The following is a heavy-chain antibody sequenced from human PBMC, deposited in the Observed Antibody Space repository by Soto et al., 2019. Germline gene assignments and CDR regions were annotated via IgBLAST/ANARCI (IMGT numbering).Heavy chain of an antibody. V-gene: IGHV4-59*01. CDR1: GGSFSGYY. Sequence: SETLSLTCAVYGGSFSGYYWSWIRQPPGKGLEWIGYIYYSGSTNYNPSLKSRVTISVDTSKNQFSLKLSSVTAADTAVYYCAEGIAVPYYYGMDVWGQGTTVTVSS. D-gene: IGHD6-19*01. CDR3: AEGIAVPYYYGMDV. CDR2: IYYSGST. J-gene: IGHJ6*02.